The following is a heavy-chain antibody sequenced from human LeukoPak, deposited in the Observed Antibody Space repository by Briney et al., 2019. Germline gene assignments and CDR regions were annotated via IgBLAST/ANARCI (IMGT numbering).Heavy chain of an antibody. V-gene: IGHV5-51*01. D-gene: IGHD2-21*02. J-gene: IGHJ3*02. Sequence: GESLKISCQASGYTFAKYWIGWVRQMPGKGLEWMGIIYPGDSDTRYSPSFQGQVTISADKSISTAYLQWSSLKASDTAMYYCARQAYCGGDCYSGDAFDIWGQGTMVTVST. CDR2: IYPGDSDT. CDR3: ARQAYCGGDCYSGDAFDI. CDR1: GYTFAKYW.